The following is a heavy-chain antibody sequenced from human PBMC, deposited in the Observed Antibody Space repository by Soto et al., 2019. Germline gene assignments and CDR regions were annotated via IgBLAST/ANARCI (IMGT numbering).Heavy chain of an antibody. CDR2: IYWDDDK. V-gene: IGHV2-5*02. D-gene: IGHD6-13*01. J-gene: IGHJ4*02. CDR1: GFSLSTSGVG. Sequence: QITLKESGPPLVKPTQTLTLTCTFSGFSLSTSGVGVGWIRQPPGKALEWLALIYWDDDKRYSPSLKSRLTITKDTSKNQVVLTMTYMDPVDTATYYCAHRRRGAAAGTFDYWGQGTLVTVSS. CDR3: AHRRRGAAAGTFDY.